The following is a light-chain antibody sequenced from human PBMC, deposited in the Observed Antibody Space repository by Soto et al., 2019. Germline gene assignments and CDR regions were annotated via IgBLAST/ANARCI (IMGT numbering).Light chain of an antibody. CDR3: SSYSISTADR. V-gene: IGLV2-14*01. Sequence: QSALTQPASVSGSPGQSITISCTGTSSDVGGYDYVSWYQIHPGKAPKLMVFEVSNRPSGVSYRFSGSNSGNTASLTISGLQAEDEVDYFCSSYSISTADRFGTGTKVTVL. CDR1: SSDVGGYDY. J-gene: IGLJ1*01. CDR2: EVS.